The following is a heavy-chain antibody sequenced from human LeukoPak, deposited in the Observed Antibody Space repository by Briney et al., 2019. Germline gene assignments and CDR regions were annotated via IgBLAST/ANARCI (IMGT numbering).Heavy chain of an antibody. Sequence: PGGSLRLSCAASGFTVSSNYMSWVRQAPGKGLEWVSVIYSGGSTYYADSVKGRFTISRDNSKNTLYLQMNSLRAEDTAVYYCARAAVGATRSHAFDIWGQGTMVTVSS. CDR3: ARAAVGATRSHAFDI. D-gene: IGHD1-26*01. V-gene: IGHV3-66*01. J-gene: IGHJ3*02. CDR2: IYSGGST. CDR1: GFTVSSNY.